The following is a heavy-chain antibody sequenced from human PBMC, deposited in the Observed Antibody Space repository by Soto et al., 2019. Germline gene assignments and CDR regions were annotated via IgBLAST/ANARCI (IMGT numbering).Heavy chain of an antibody. J-gene: IGHJ4*02. CDR1: GYTFSTHG. CDR2: ITAYNGNT. D-gene: IGHD1-7*01. Sequence: ASVKVSCKASGYTFSTHGITWVRQAPGQGLEWMGWITAYNGNTNYAQKLQGRVTMTTDTSTSTAYMELRSLRSEDTAVYYCASEGTTIWTGYFDYWGQGTLVTVSS. V-gene: IGHV1-18*01. CDR3: ASEGTTIWTGYFDY.